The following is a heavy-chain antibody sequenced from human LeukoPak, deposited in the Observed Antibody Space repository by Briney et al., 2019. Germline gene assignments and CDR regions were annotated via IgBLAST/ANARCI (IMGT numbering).Heavy chain of an antibody. J-gene: IGHJ4*02. CDR3: ASVYCSGGSCYSGDFDY. V-gene: IGHV1-2*02. CDR2: INPNSGGT. Sequence: GASVKVSCKASGYTFTGYYMHWVRQAPGQGLEWMGWINPNSGGTNYAQKLQGRVTMTTDTSTSTAYMELRSLRSDDTAVYYCASVYCSGGSCYSGDFDYWGRGTLVTVSS. D-gene: IGHD2-15*01. CDR1: GYTFTGYY.